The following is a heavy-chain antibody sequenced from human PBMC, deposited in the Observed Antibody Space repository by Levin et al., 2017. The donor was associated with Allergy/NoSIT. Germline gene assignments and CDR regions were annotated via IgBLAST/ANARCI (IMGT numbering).Heavy chain of an antibody. Sequence: GGSLRLSCAASGFTFSSYGMHWVRQAPGKGLEWVAVIWYDGSNKYYADSVKGRFTISRDNSKNTLYLQMNSLRAEDTAVYYCARDSGSYSFDYWGQGTLVTVSS. CDR2: IWYDGSNK. CDR1: GFTFSSYG. CDR3: ARDSGSYSFDY. V-gene: IGHV3-33*01. J-gene: IGHJ4*02. D-gene: IGHD1-26*01.